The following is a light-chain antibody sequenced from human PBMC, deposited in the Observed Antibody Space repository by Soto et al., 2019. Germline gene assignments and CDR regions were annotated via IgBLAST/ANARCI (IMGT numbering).Light chain of an antibody. J-gene: IGLJ1*01. V-gene: IGLV2-18*02. CDR1: SSDVGSYNR. CDR2: EVS. CDR3: SSYTSSSTYV. Sequence: QSALTQPPSVSGSPGQSGAISCTGTSSDVGSYNRVSWYQQPPGTAPKLLIYEVSDRPSGVPDRFSGSKSGNTASLTISGLQAEDEADYYCSSYTSSSTYVSGTGTKLTVL.